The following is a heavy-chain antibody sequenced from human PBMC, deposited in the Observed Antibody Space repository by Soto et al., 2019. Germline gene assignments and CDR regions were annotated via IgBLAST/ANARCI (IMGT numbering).Heavy chain of an antibody. CDR2: IYPGDSDT. CDR1: GYSFLDFR. V-gene: IGHV5-51*01. Sequence: GESLKISCKASGYSFLDFRIGGVRQKPGKGLEWMGTIYPGDSDTRYSPSFQGQVTISVDKSISTAYLQWSSLKASDTAMYYCARHSPGTPDYWGQGTLVTVSS. D-gene: IGHD1-1*01. J-gene: IGHJ4*02. CDR3: ARHSPGTPDY.